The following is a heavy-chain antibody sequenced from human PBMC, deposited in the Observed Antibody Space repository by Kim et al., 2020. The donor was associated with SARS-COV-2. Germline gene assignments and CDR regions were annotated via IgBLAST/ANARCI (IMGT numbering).Heavy chain of an antibody. V-gene: IGHV1-69*04. D-gene: IGHD2-15*01. CDR3: ARGLPLCSGGSCYDY. CDR1: GGTFSSYA. CDR2: IIPILGIA. J-gene: IGHJ4*02. Sequence: SVKVSCKASGGTFSSYAISWVRQAPGQGLEWMGRIIPILGIANYAQKFQGRVTITADKSTSTAYMELSSLRSEDTAVYYCARGLPLCSGGSCYDYWGQGTLVTVSS.